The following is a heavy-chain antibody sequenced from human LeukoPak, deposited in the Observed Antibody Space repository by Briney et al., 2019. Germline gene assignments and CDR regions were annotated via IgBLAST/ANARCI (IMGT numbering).Heavy chain of an antibody. V-gene: IGHV1-2*02. CDR2: INPHSGGT. CDR1: GYTFSGNY. D-gene: IGHD6-13*01. Sequence: GASVKVSCKASGYTFSGNYMHWVRQAPGQGLEWMGWINPHSGGTIYPQRFQGRVTMTRDTSISTAYMELSRLRSDDTAVYYCARHDSSSWYGGFDYWGQGTLVTVSS. CDR3: ARHDSSSWYGGFDY. J-gene: IGHJ4*02.